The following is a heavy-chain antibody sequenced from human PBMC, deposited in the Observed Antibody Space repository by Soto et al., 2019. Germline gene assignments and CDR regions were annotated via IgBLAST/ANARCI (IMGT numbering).Heavy chain of an antibody. V-gene: IGHV1-2*02. D-gene: IGHD3-22*01. CDR2: INPNSGGT. CDR1: GYTFTGYY. Sequence: ASVKVSCKASGYTFTGYYMHWVRQPPGQGLEWMGWINPNSGGTNYAQKFQGRVTMTRDTSISTAYMELSRLRSDDTAVYYCARDNTRYYDSSGYYDYWGQGTLVTVSS. J-gene: IGHJ4*02. CDR3: ARDNTRYYDSSGYYDY.